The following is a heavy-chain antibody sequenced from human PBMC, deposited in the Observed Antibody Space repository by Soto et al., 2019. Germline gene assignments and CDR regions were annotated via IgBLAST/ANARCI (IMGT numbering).Heavy chain of an antibody. CDR1: GFTFSSYA. CDR2: ISGSGGST. CDR3: AKDLFSDIVATILDY. D-gene: IGHD5-12*01. Sequence: PGGSLRLSCAASGFTFSSYAMSWVRQAPGKGLEWVSAISGSGGSTYYADSVKGRFTISRDNSKNTLYLQMNSLRAEDTAVYYCAKDLFSDIVATILDYWGQGTLVTVSS. V-gene: IGHV3-23*01. J-gene: IGHJ4*02.